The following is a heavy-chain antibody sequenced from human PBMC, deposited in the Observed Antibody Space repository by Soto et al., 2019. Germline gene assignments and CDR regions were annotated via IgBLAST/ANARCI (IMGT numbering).Heavy chain of an antibody. CDR2: IKQDGSEK. CDR3: ARAYDILIGSNLDY. J-gene: IGHJ4*01. D-gene: IGHD3-9*01. V-gene: IGHV3-7*05. CDR1: GFSISSYW. Sequence: PGGSHSLSSAASGFSISSYWMSWVRHAQGKGLEWVANIKQDGSEKYYVDSVKGRFTISRDNAKNSLYLQMNSLRAEDTAVYYCARAYDILIGSNLDYWGDGTMVTVS.